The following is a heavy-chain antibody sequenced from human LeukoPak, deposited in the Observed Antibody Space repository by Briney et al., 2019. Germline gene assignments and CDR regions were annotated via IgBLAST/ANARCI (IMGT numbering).Heavy chain of an antibody. D-gene: IGHD1-7*01. Sequence: ASVKVSCKASGYTFTSYYMHWVRQAPEQGLEWMGIINPSGGSTSYAQKFQGRVTMTRDTSTSTVYMELSSLRSEDTAVYYCARDGAVYNWNYGPEDELDYWGQGTLVTVSS. CDR1: GYTFTSYY. J-gene: IGHJ4*02. CDR3: ARDGAVYNWNYGPEDELDY. CDR2: INPSGGST. V-gene: IGHV1-46*01.